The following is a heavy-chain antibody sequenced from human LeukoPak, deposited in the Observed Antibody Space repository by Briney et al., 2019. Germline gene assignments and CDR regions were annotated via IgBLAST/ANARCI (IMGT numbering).Heavy chain of an antibody. CDR2: INRGNGNT. CDR1: GYNFTTYP. J-gene: IGHJ4*02. CDR3: ARVGLYCSSTSCYSRYYFDY. D-gene: IGHD2-2*01. Sequence: ASVKVSCKASGYNFTTYPIHWMRQAPGQRLEWMGWINRGNGNTKYSQKFQGRVTITRDTSASTAYMELSSLRSEDTAVYYCARVGLYCSSTSCYSRYYFDYWGQGTLVTVSS. V-gene: IGHV1-3*01.